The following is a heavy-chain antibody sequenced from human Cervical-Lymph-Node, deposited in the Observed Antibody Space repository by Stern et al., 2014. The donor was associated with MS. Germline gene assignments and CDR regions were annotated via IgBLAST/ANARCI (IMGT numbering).Heavy chain of an antibody. V-gene: IGHV1-46*01. Sequence: QVQLVQSGAEVKEPGASVKVSCTASGYTFTDYYIQWVRQAPGPGLEWMGMISPDGGRTAYAPKFRGRVTMTRDKSTATVYMELNSLRSEDTAVYFCARVAPTVGAAYWGQGTLVTVSS. CDR3: ARVAPTVGAAY. J-gene: IGHJ4*02. CDR1: GYTFTDYY. CDR2: ISPDGGRT. D-gene: IGHD1-26*01.